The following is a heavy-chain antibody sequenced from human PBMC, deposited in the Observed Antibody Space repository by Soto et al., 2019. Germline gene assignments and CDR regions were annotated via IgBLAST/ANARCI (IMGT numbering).Heavy chain of an antibody. Sequence: GGSQRLSCAASGFTFRSYGRNWVRQAPGKGLEWVSYISSSSSTIYYADSVKGRFTISRDNAKNSLYLQMNSLRAEDTAVYYCARDLQLARYWYFDLWGRGTLVTVSS. V-gene: IGHV3-48*01. CDR3: ARDLQLARYWYFDL. CDR1: GFTFRSYG. J-gene: IGHJ2*01. CDR2: ISSSSSTI. D-gene: IGHD5-18*01.